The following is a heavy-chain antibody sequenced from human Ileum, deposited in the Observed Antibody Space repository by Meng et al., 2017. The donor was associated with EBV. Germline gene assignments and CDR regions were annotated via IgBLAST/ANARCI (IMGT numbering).Heavy chain of an antibody. CDR2: IHHTEST. CDR3: ARESYSDSSGYYSLDY. Sequence: QVQWQCVGPGLGKPSGTLSLPGAVSGGSIRSSNWWSWVRQAPGKGLEWIGEIHHTESTNYNPSLKSRVTISVDKSKNQFSLKLSSVTAADTAVYYCARESYSDSSGYYSLDYWGQGSLVTVSS. CDR1: GGSIRSSNW. J-gene: IGHJ4*02. D-gene: IGHD3-22*01. V-gene: IGHV4-4*02.